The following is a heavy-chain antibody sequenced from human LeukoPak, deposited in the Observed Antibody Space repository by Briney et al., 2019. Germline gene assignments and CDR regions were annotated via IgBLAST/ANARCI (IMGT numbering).Heavy chain of an antibody. CDR3: ATVSRGYFDY. V-gene: IGHV4-34*01. D-gene: IGHD2-8*01. CDR2: INHSGST. Sequence: SETLSLTCAVYGGSFSGYYWSWIRQPPGKGLEWIGEINHSGSTNYNPSLKRRVTISVDTSKNQFSLKLSSVTAADTAVYYCATVSRGYFDYWGQGTLVTVSS. CDR1: GGSFSGYY. J-gene: IGHJ4*02.